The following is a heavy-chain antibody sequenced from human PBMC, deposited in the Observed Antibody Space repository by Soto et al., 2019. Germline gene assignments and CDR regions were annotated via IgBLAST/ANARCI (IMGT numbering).Heavy chain of an antibody. CDR3: ARDYSGWYAFDY. J-gene: IGHJ4*02. CDR2: ISSSSSSI. V-gene: IGHV3-21*01. CDR1: GFTFSSYS. Sequence: GGSLRLSCAASGFTFSSYSMNWVRQAPGKGLEWVSSISSSSSSIYYADSVKGRFTISRDNAKNSLYLQMNSLRAEDSSVYCCARDYSGWYAFDYWGQGTLVTVSS. D-gene: IGHD6-19*01.